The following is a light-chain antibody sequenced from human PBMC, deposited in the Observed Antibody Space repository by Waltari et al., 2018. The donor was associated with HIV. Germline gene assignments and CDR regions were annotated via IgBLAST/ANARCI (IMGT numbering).Light chain of an antibody. CDR1: NSAVGRYDY. V-gene: IGLV2-23*02. CDR2: DVS. J-gene: IGLJ2*01. Sequence: QSALTQPASVSGSPGQSITISCTGTNSAVGRYDYVSWYQKHPGKAPQLIIYDVSKRPSGVSSRFSGSKSGNTASLTISGLQADDEANYYCCSYAGSSILVFGGGTKLTVL. CDR3: CSYAGSSILV.